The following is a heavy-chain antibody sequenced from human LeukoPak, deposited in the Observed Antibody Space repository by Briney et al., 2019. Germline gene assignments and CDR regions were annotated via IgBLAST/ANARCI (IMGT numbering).Heavy chain of an antibody. CDR3: AKFEWELLEFDY. V-gene: IGHV3-30*02. CDR2: IRYDGSDK. J-gene: IGHJ4*02. D-gene: IGHD1-26*01. Sequence: PGGSLRLSCAASGFTFSSYGMHWVRQAPGKGLEWVAFIRYDGSDKYYADSVNGRFTISRDNSKNTLYLQMNSLRAEDTAVYYCAKFEWELLEFDYWGQGTLVTVSS. CDR1: GFTFSSYG.